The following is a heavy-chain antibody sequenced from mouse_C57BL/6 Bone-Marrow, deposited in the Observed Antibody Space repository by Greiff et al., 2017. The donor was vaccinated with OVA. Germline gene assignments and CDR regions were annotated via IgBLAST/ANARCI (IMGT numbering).Heavy chain of an antibody. CDR2: INPYNGDT. D-gene: IGHD1-1*01. J-gene: IGHJ3*01. Sequence: EVKLVESGPELVKPGDSVKISCKASGYSFTGYFMNWVMQSHGKSLEWIGRINPYNGDTFYNQKFKGKATLTVDQSSSTAHMELRSLTSEDSAVYYCARGVLPLAYWGQGTLVTVSA. CDR3: ARGVLPLAY. CDR1: GYSFTGYF. V-gene: IGHV1-20*01.